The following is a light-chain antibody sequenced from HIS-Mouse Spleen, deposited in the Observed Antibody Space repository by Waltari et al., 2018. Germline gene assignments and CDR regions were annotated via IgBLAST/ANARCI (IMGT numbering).Light chain of an antibody. CDR2: DAS. V-gene: IGKV3-11*01. CDR3: QQRSNWLT. Sequence: DILLTQSPATLSLSPGERATLSCRASQSVSSYLAWYQQKPGQAHRLLIYDASNRATGIPARFSGSGSGTDFTLTISSLGPEDFAVYYCQQRSNWLTFGGGTKVEIK. J-gene: IGKJ4*01. CDR1: QSVSSY.